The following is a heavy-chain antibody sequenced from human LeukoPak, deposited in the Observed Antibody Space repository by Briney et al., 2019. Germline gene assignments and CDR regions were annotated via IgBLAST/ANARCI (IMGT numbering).Heavy chain of an antibody. J-gene: IGHJ5*02. D-gene: IGHD2-8*01. CDR3: AAGVDVLVPDGGWFDP. V-gene: IGHV1-69*04. Sequence: ASVKVSCKASGGTFSSYAISWVRQAPGQGLEWMGRIIPIFGIANYAQKFQGRVTIPADKSTSTADMELSSLRSEDTAVYYCAAGVDVLVPDGGWFDPWGQGTLVTVSS. CDR2: IIPIFGIA. CDR1: GGTFSSYA.